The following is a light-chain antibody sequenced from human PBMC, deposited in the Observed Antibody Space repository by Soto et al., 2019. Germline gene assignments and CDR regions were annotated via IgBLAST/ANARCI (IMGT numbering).Light chain of an antibody. CDR3: ASWDDSLSGVV. Sequence: QSVLTQPPSASGTPGQRVTISCSGSNSNVGSYYVYWYQQLPGTAPKLLIYRANQRPSGVPDRFSGSKSGTSASLAISGLRSADEADYYCASWDDSLSGVVFGGGTKLTVL. V-gene: IGLV1-47*01. CDR1: NSNVGSYY. J-gene: IGLJ2*01. CDR2: RAN.